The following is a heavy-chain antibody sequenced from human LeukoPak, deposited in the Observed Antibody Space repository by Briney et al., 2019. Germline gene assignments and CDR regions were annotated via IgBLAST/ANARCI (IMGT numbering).Heavy chain of an antibody. J-gene: IGHJ2*01. CDR2: IYYSGST. V-gene: IGHV4-39*07. Sequence: SSETLSLTCTVSGGSISSYYWGWIRQPPGKGLEWIGSIYYSGSTYYNPSLKSRVTISVDTSKNQFSLKLSSVTAADTAVYYCASLVRPDLWGRGTLVTVSS. CDR3: ASLVRPDL. CDR1: GGSISSYY.